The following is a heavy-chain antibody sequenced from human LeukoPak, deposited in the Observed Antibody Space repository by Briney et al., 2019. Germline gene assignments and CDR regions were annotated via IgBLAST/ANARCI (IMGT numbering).Heavy chain of an antibody. CDR2: IYYSGTT. V-gene: IGHV4-59*12. D-gene: IGHD3-22*01. CDR3: ARESLGGYDSSGYRLDY. CDR1: GGSISSYY. J-gene: IGHJ4*02. Sequence: SETLSLTCTVSGGSISSYYWNWIRQPPGKGLEWIGYIYYSGTTNYNPSLKSRVSMSVDTSKNQFSLKLSSVTAADTAVYYCARESLGGYDSSGYRLDYWGQGTLVTVSS.